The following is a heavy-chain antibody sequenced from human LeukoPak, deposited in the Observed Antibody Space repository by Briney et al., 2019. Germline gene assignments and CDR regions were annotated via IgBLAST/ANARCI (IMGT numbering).Heavy chain of an antibody. D-gene: IGHD1-26*01. CDR1: GFTFSSYG. CDR3: AKDEGGSRGFDC. V-gene: IGHV3-30*02. Sequence: PGGSLRLSCAASGFTFSSYGMNWVRQAPGKGLEWMAFIRYDGSKKYYADSVKGRFTISRDDSKNTVYLQMNSLRAEDTALYYCAKDEGGSRGFDCWGQGTLVTVSS. CDR2: IRYDGSKK. J-gene: IGHJ4*02.